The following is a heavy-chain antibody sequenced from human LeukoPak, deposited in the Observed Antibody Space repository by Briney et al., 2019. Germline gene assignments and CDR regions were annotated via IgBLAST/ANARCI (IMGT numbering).Heavy chain of an antibody. CDR2: IYTSGST. J-gene: IGHJ5*02. D-gene: IGHD3-10*01. CDR3: ARHRTMVRGPHSFDP. CDR1: GGSISSYY. V-gene: IGHV4-4*07. Sequence: SETLSLTCTVSGGSISSYYWSWIRQPAGKGLEWIGRIYTSGSTNYNPSLKSRVTMSVDTSKNQFSLKLSSVTAADTAVYYCARHRTMVRGPHSFDPWGQGTLVTVSS.